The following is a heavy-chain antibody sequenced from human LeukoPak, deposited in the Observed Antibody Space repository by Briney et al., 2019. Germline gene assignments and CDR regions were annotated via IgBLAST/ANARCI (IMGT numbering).Heavy chain of an antibody. CDR3: ARGPFPPHYYDSSGYYYFDY. Sequence: ASVKVSCKASGGTFSSYAISWVRQAPGQGLEWMGGIIPIFGTANYAQKFQGRVTIIADESTSTAYMELSSLRSEDTAVYYCARGPFPPHYYDSSGYYYFDYWGQGTLVTVSS. CDR1: GGTFSSYA. V-gene: IGHV1-69*13. D-gene: IGHD3-22*01. J-gene: IGHJ4*02. CDR2: IIPIFGTA.